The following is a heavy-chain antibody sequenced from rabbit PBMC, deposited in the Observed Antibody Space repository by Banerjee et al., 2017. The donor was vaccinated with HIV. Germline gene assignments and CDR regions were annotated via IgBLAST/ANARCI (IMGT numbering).Heavy chain of an antibody. CDR2: IVGGSSGNT. Sequence: QSLEESGGDLVKPGASLTLTCTASGFSITGVYYMCWVRQAPGKGLEWIACIVGGSSGNTYYASWAKGRFTISKTSSTTVTLKMTSLTAADTATYFCARGYGDIGFGFDLWGQGTLVTVS. V-gene: IGHV1S40*01. J-gene: IGHJ2*01. CDR3: ARGYGDIGFGFDL. CDR1: GFSITGVYY. D-gene: IGHD2-1*01.